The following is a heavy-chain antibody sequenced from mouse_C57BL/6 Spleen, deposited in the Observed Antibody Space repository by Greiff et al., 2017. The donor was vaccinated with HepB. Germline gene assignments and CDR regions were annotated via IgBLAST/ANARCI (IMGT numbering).Heavy chain of an antibody. CDR1: GYTFTDYY. CDR2: INPNNGGT. V-gene: IGHV1-26*01. CDR3: ASYYSNHNFFDY. J-gene: IGHJ2*01. D-gene: IGHD2-5*01. Sequence: VQLQQSGPELVKPGASVKISCKASGYTFTDYYMNWVKQSHGKSLAWIGDINPNNGGTSYNQKFKGKATLTVDKSSSTAYMELRSLTSEDSAVYYCASYYSNHNFFDYWGQGTTLTVSS.